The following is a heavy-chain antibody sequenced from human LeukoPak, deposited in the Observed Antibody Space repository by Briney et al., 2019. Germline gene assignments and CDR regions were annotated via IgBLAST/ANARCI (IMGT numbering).Heavy chain of an antibody. J-gene: IGHJ4*02. V-gene: IGHV4-38-2*02. Sequence: SETLSLTCTVSGYSISSGYYWGWIRQPPGKGLEWIGSIYHSGSTYYNPSLKSRVTISVDTSKNQFSLRLNSVTAADTAVYYCARDGNGDRFFDYWGQGTLVTVSS. CDR2: IYHSGST. CDR1: GYSISSGYY. CDR3: ARDGNGDRFFDY. D-gene: IGHD4-17*01.